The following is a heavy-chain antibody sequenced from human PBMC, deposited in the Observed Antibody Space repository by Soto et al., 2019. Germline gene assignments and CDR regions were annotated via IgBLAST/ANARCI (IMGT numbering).Heavy chain of an antibody. D-gene: IGHD6-6*01. J-gene: IGHJ4*02. CDR1: GYTFTSYD. CDR2: MNPNSGNT. Sequence: ASVKVSXKASGYTFTSYDINWVRQATGQGLEWMGWMNPNSGNTAYAQKFQGRVTMTRNTSISTAYMELSSLRSEDTAVYYCARRYGSCFDYWGQGTLVTVSS. CDR3: ARRYGSCFDY. V-gene: IGHV1-8*01.